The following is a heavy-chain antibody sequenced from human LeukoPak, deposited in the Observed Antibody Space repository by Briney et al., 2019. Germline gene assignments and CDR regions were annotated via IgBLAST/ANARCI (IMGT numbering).Heavy chain of an antibody. CDR2: INPNSGGT. J-gene: IGHJ5*02. CDR1: GYTFIGYY. D-gene: IGHD2-2*01. Sequence: GASVKVSCKASGYTFIGYYMHWVRQAPGQGLEWMGWINPNSGGTNYAQKFQGRVTMTRDTSISTAYMELSSLGSDDTAVYYCARDIRGDCSSTSCLNWFDPWGQGTLVTVSS. CDR3: ARDIRGDCSSTSCLNWFDP. V-gene: IGHV1-2*02.